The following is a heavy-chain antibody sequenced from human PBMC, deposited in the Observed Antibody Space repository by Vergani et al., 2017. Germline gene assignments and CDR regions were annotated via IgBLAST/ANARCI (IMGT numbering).Heavy chain of an antibody. CDR2: INPSGGST. Sequence: QVQLVQSGAEVKKPGASVKVSCKASGYTFTSYYMHWVRQAPGQGLEWMGIINPSGGSTSYAQKFQGRVTMTRDTSTSTVYMELSSLRSEDTAVYYCARDAEEEWLRLHYMDVWGKGTTVTVSS. CDR1: GYTFTSYY. D-gene: IGHD5-12*01. V-gene: IGHV1-46*01. CDR3: ARDAEEEWLRLHYMDV. J-gene: IGHJ6*03.